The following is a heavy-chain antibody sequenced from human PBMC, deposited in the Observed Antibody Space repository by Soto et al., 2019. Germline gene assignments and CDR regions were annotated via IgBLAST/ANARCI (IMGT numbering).Heavy chain of an antibody. CDR3: AKDLGTVYFWSGYYTYYYMDV. Sequence: EVQLLESGGGLVQPGGSLRLSCAASGFTFSSYALNWVRQAPGKGLEWVSVISGSGDNTYYADSVKGRFTISRDNSKNTLYLQMNSRRAEDTAVYYCAKDLGTVYFWSGYYTYYYMDVWGKGTAVTVSS. V-gene: IGHV3-23*01. J-gene: IGHJ6*03. CDR2: ISGSGDNT. CDR1: GFTFSSYA. D-gene: IGHD3-3*01.